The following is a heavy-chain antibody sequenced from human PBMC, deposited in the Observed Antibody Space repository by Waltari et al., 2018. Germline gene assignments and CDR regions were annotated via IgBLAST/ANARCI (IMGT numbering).Heavy chain of an antibody. CDR1: GFTFSSYS. CDR3: ARGRRTIFGVVIGPYYMDV. V-gene: IGHV3-48*04. CDR2: ISSSSTI. D-gene: IGHD3-3*01. Sequence: EVQLVESGGGLVQPGGSLRLSCAASGFTFSSYSMNWVRQAPGKGLEWVSYISSSSTIYYADSVKGRFTISRDNAKNSLYLQMNSLRAEDTAVYYCARGRRTIFGVVIGPYYMDVWGKGTTVTVSS. J-gene: IGHJ6*03.